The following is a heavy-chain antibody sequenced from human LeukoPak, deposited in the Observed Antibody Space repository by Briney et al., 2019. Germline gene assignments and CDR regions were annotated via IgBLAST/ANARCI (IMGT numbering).Heavy chain of an antibody. Sequence: ASVKVSCKASGYTFTGYYMHWVRQAPGQGLEWMGRINPNNGGTTYAQKFQGRVTMTRDTSISTAYMEVSRLRFDDTAVYYCVRDRRVTTPTEYYYYGLDVWGQGTTVTVS. CDR1: GYTFTGYY. CDR2: INPNNGGT. CDR3: VRDRRVTTPTEYYYYGLDV. V-gene: IGHV1-2*06. D-gene: IGHD4-17*01. J-gene: IGHJ6*02.